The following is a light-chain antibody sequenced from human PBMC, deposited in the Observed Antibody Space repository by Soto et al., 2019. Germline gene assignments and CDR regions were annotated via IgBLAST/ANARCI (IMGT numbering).Light chain of an antibody. J-gene: IGKJ1*01. CDR1: QSLLHSNGYNY. CDR3: MQPLQSWT. V-gene: IGKV2-28*01. Sequence: DVVMTQSPLSLPVSLGQPASISCRSSQSLLHSNGYNYLDWYLQKPGQSPQLLIYLGSNRASGVPDRFSCSGSGTDFTLKISRVEAEDVGVYSCMQPLQSWTLGQGTEVEIK. CDR2: LGS.